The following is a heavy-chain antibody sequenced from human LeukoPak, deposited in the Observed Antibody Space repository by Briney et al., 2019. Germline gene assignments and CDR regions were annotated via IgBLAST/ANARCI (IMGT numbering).Heavy chain of an antibody. CDR1: GGTFSSYA. V-gene: IGHV1-69*13. CDR2: VIPIFGTA. Sequence: SVKVSCKASGGTFSSYAISWVRQAPGQGLEWMGGVIPIFGTANYAQKFQGRVTITADESTSTAYMELSSLRSEDTAVYYCARGVYYGSGISEYGMDVWGQGTTVTASS. J-gene: IGHJ6*02. D-gene: IGHD3-10*01. CDR3: ARGVYYGSGISEYGMDV.